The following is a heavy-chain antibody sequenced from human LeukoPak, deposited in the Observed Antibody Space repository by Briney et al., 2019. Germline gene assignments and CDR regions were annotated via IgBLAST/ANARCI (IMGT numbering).Heavy chain of an antibody. CDR1: GGTFSSYA. CDR3: ASGGLHGRNWFDP. V-gene: IGHV1-69*13. D-gene: IGHD1-26*01. CDR2: IIPIFGTA. J-gene: IGHJ5*02. Sequence: SVKVSCKASGGTFSSYAISWVRQAPGQGLEWMGGIIPIFGTANYAQKFQGRVTITADESTSTAYMELSSLRSEDTAVYYCASGGLHGRNWFDPWGQGTLVTVSS.